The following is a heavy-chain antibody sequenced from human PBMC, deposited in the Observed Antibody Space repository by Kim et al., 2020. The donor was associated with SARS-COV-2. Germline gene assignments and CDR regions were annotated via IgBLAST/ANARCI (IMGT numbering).Heavy chain of an antibody. D-gene: IGHD3-22*01. CDR2: ISSSSSYI. J-gene: IGHJ5*02. V-gene: IGHV3-21*01. CDR3: ARDYFMNYYDSSGPQLGFDP. CDR1: GFTFSSYS. Sequence: GGSLRLSCAASGFTFSSYSMNWVRQAPGKGLEWVSSISSSSSYIYYADSVKGRFTTSRDNAKNSLYLQMNSLRAEDTAVYYCARDYFMNYYDSSGPQLGFDPWGQGTLVTVSS.